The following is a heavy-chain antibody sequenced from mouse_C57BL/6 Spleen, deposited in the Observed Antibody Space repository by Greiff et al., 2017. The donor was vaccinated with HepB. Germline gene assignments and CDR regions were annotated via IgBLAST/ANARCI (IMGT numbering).Heavy chain of an antibody. D-gene: IGHD1-1*01. CDR2: IDPETGGT. Sequence: QVQLQQSGAELVRPGASVTLSCKASGYTFTDYEMHWVKQTPVHGLEWIGAIDPETGGTAYNQKFKGKAILTADKSSSTAYMELRSLTSEDSAVYYCTIAYYYGSSLFAYWGQGTLVTVSA. V-gene: IGHV1-15*01. J-gene: IGHJ3*01. CDR1: GYTFTDYE. CDR3: TIAYYYGSSLFAY.